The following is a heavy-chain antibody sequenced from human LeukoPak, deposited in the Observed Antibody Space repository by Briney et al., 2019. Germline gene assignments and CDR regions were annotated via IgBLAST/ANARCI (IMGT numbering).Heavy chain of an antibody. V-gene: IGHV4-38-2*01. CDR1: GYSISSGYY. J-gene: IGHJ3*02. CDR3: ARGLWFGELLDAFDI. CDR2: IYHSGST. Sequence: SETLSLTCAVSGYSISSGYYWGWIRQPSGKGLEWIGSIYHSGSTYYNPSLKSRVTISVDTSKNQFSLKLSSVTAADTAVYYCARGLWFGELLDAFDIWGQGTMVTVSS. D-gene: IGHD3-10*01.